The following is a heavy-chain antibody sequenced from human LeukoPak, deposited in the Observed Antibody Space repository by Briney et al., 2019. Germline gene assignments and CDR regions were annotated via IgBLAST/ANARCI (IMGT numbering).Heavy chain of an antibody. D-gene: IGHD3-22*01. V-gene: IGHV1-46*01. J-gene: IGHJ3*02. CDR1: GYTFTNYY. Sequence: GASVKVSCKASGYTFTNYYMHWVRQAPGQGLEWMGIINPSGGCTSYAQKFQGRVTMTRDTSTSTVYMELSSLRSEDTAVYYCARDSPVAYRAYDSSGYSGGEAGAFDIWGQGTMVTVSS. CDR2: INPSGGCT. CDR3: ARDSPVAYRAYDSSGYSGGEAGAFDI.